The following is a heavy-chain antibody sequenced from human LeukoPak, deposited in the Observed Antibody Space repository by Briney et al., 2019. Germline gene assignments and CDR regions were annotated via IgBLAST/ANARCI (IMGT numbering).Heavy chain of an antibody. J-gene: IGHJ5*02. CDR1: GGSISNYY. CDR2: IYYTGNT. CDR3: ARDRLQLQS. Sequence: SETLSLTCTVSGGSISNYYWNWIRQPPGKGLEWIGYIYYTGNTNYNPSLKSRVTISVDTSKDQFSLKLSSVTAADTAVYYCARDRLQLQSWGQGTLVTVSS. V-gene: IGHV4-59*01. D-gene: IGHD5-24*01.